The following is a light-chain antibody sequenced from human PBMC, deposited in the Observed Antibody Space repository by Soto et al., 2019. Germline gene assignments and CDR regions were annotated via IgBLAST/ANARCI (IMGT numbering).Light chain of an antibody. V-gene: IGKV1-39*01. Sequence: DIQLTQSPSSMSASVGDRVTISCRASQNIYTYVNWSQLKPGKAPKHLIFASSPLQSGVPSRFSGSGYGAEFSLTISRLPPEGFSTYYGQQSYSNSLSFGGGARLE. CDR2: ASS. J-gene: IGKJ4*01. CDR1: QNIYTY. CDR3: QQSYSNSLS.